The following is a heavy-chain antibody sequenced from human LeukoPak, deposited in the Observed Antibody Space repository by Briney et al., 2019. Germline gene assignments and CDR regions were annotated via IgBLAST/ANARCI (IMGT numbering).Heavy chain of an antibody. D-gene: IGHD2-15*01. J-gene: IGHJ4*02. CDR3: ARGVGIGLLGPFFDY. V-gene: IGHV4-30-4*01. CDR2: IYYSGST. Sequence: SETLSLTCTVSGGSISGGDYYWSWIRQPPGEGLEWIGYIYYSGSTYYNPSLKSRVTISVDTSKDQFSLKLSSVTAADTAVYYCARGVGIGLLGPFFDYWGQGTLVTVSS. CDR1: GGSISGGDYY.